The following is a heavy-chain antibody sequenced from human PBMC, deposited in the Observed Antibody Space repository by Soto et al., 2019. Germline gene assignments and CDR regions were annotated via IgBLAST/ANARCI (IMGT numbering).Heavy chain of an antibody. D-gene: IGHD5-12*01. CDR2: ISGSGGST. J-gene: IGHJ6*02. CDR3: AKDFPRGYSGYDSSGPYYYYGMDV. V-gene: IGHV3-23*01. Sequence: GGSLRLSGAASGFTFSSYAMSWVRQAPGKGLEWFAAISGSGGSTYYADSVKGRFTICRDNSKNTLYRQMNSLSAEDTAVYYCAKDFPRGYSGYDSSGPYYYYGMDVWGQGTTVTVSS. CDR1: GFTFSSYA.